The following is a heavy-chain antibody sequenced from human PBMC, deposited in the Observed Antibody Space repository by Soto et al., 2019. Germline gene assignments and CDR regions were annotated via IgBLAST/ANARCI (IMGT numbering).Heavy chain of an antibody. D-gene: IGHD3-10*01. Sequence: ASVKVSCKTSGYTFTSYGISWVRQAPGQGLEWIGWISAYNGNTNYAQKLQGRVTMTTDTSTSTAYMELRSLRSDDTAVSFCARDHVVRRNYYSSWHQGPMVAASS. CDR2: ISAYNGNT. CDR3: ARDHVVRRNYYSS. J-gene: IGHJ5*02. CDR1: GYTFTSYG. V-gene: IGHV1-18*01.